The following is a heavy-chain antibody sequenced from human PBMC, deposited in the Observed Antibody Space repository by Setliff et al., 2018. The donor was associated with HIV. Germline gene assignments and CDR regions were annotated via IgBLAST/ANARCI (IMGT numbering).Heavy chain of an antibody. J-gene: IGHJ6*03. CDR3: ARHVPDYDFWSGSPAHYYYYYMDV. D-gene: IGHD3-3*01. Sequence: SETLSLTCAVSDGSISSSNRWSWVRQPPGKGLEWIGEIYHTQNTNYSPSLKSRVTTSVDTSKNLFSLRVTSVTAADTAIYYCARHVPDYDFWSGSPAHYYYYYMDVWGKGTTVTVSS. CDR2: IYHTQNT. V-gene: IGHV4-4*02. CDR1: DGSISSSNR.